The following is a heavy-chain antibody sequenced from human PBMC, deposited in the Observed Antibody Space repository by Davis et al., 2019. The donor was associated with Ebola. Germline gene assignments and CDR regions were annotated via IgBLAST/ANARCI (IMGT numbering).Heavy chain of an antibody. V-gene: IGHV3-74*01. J-gene: IGHJ4*02. CDR2: INSDGSST. Sequence: HTWRSLRLSCAASAFTFSSYWMHWVRQAPGKGLVWVSRINSDGSSTSYAESVKGRFTNSRGNAKNTLYLQMNSLRAEDTAVYYCARDVRGWGEGTLVTVSS. CDR1: AFTFSSYW. CDR3: ARDVRG. D-gene: IGHD2/OR15-2a*01.